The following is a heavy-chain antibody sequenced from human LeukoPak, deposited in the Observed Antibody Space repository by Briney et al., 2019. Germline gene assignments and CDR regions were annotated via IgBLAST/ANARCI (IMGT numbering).Heavy chain of an antibody. J-gene: IGHJ4*02. D-gene: IGHD5-12*01. Sequence: SETLSLTCTVSGGXIRGYYWTWIRQPPGKGLEWIGHVHDSGSTNYNSSLKSRATILVHTSKNQFSLRLSSVTAADTAVYYCARRYSGYDFLDYWGQGTLVTVSS. V-gene: IGHV4-59*08. CDR2: VHDSGST. CDR3: ARRYSGYDFLDY. CDR1: GGXIRGYY.